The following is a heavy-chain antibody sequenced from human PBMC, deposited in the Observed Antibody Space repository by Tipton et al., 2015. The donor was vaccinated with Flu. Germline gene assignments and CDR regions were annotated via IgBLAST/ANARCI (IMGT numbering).Heavy chain of an antibody. CDR3: ASFDPASPAY. D-gene: IGHD2-15*01. CDR2: IKQDGSVK. Sequence: SLRLSCAASGFTLSSYWMTWVRQAPGKGLEWVANIKQDGSVKYYVDSVKGRFTISRDNAKNSVYLQMNSLRAEDTGVYYCASFDPASPAYWGQGTLVTVSS. J-gene: IGHJ4*02. CDR1: GFTLSSYW. V-gene: IGHV3-7*01.